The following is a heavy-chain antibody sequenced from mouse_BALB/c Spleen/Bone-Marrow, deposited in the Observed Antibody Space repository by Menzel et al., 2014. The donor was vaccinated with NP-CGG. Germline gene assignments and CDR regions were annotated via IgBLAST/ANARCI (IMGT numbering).Heavy chain of an antibody. CDR3: ARRFITTAAWFAY. CDR1: GYTFTDYN. Sequence: EVQLQESGPELVKPGASVKISCKASGYTFTDYNMHWVKQSHGKSLEWIGYIYPYNGGTDYNQKFKSKATLTVDNSSSTAYMELRSLTSEDSAVYYCARRFITTAAWFAYWGQGTLVTVSA. D-gene: IGHD1-2*01. J-gene: IGHJ3*01. V-gene: IGHV1S29*02. CDR2: IYPYNGGT.